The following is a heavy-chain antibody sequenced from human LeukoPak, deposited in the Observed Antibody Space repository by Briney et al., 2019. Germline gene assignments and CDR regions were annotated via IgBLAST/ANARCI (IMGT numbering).Heavy chain of an antibody. V-gene: IGHV1-18*04. D-gene: IGHD2-21*02. CDR3: ARNIGWDIVVVTANAFDI. Sequence: GASVKVSCKASGYTFTSYGISWVRQAPGQGLGWMGWISAYNGNTNYAQKLQGRVTMTTDTSTSTAYMELRSLRSDDTAVYYCARNIGWDIVVVTANAFDIWGQGTMVTVSS. J-gene: IGHJ3*02. CDR1: GYTFTSYG. CDR2: ISAYNGNT.